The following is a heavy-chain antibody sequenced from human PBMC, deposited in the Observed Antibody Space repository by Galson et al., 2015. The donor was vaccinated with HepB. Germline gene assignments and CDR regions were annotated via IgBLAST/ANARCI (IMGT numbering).Heavy chain of an antibody. CDR2: ISYDGSNK. D-gene: IGHD6-19*01. V-gene: IGHV3-30*04. Sequence: LRLSCAASGFTFSSYAMHWVRQAPGKGLEWVAVISYDGSNKYYADSVKGRFTISRDNSKNTLYLQMNSLRAEDTAVYYCARGRPNSSGWYENWFDPWGQGTLVTVSS. CDR3: ARGRPNSSGWYENWFDP. CDR1: GFTFSSYA. J-gene: IGHJ5*02.